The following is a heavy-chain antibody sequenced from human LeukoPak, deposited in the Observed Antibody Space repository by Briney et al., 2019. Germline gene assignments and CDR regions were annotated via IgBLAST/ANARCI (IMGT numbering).Heavy chain of an antibody. CDR2: SNHSGST. Sequence: PSETLSLTCAVSGGSISSNNWWSWVRQPPGKGLGWIGESNHSGSTNYNPSLKSRVAISGDTSKNQFSMKLSSVTAADTAVYYCARWKSNPSILRLRAFDIWGQGTMVTVSS. D-gene: IGHD2/OR15-2a*01. CDR3: ARWKSNPSILRLRAFDI. V-gene: IGHV4-4*02. J-gene: IGHJ3*02. CDR1: GGSISSNNW.